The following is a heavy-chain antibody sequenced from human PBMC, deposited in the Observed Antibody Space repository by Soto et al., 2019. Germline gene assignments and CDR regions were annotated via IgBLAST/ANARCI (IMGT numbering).Heavy chain of an antibody. V-gene: IGHV1-18*04. CDR2: ISAYNGNT. CDR1: GYTFTSYG. Sequence: ASVKVSCKASGYTFTSYGISWVRQAPGQGLEWMGWISAYNGNTNYAQKLQGRVTMTTDTSTSTAYMELRSLRSDDTAVYYCARGSRTSYCSSPSCFDYWGQGTLVTVSS. J-gene: IGHJ4*02. D-gene: IGHD2-2*01. CDR3: ARGSRTSYCSSPSCFDY.